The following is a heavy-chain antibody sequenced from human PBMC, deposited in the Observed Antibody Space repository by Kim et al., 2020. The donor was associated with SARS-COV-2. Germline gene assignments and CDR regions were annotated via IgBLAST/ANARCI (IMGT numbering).Heavy chain of an antibody. CDR3: ATKVNMDEYNYFIYYSM. CDR1: GFSFDIYA. J-gene: IGHJ6*03. D-gene: IGHD2-2*03. Sequence: GGSLRLSCVASGFSFDIYAMSWVRQAPGKGLEWVSDMSGGGVNKFYADSVRGRFIISRDNSKNTLYLQMNRLRDEDTALYYCATKVNMDEYNYFIYYSM. V-gene: IGHV3-23*01. CDR2: MSGGGVNK.